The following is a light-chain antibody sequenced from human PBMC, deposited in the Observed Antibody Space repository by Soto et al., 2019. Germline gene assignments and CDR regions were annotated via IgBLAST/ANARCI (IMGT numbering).Light chain of an antibody. J-gene: IGKJ2*01. Sequence: DIQLTQSPSTLSASVGDRVTITCRASQSINSWLAWYQQRPGKAPKLLIYKASSLQSGVPSRFSGSGSGTEFTLTISCLQPDDFATYYCQQYNSYPHTFGQGTKLEIK. CDR2: KAS. V-gene: IGKV1-5*03. CDR1: QSINSW. CDR3: QQYNSYPHT.